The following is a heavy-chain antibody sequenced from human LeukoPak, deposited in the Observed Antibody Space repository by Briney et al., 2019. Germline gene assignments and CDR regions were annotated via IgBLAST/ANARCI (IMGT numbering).Heavy chain of an antibody. D-gene: IGHD3-16*01. J-gene: IGHJ5*02. Sequence: SVKVSCKASGGTFSSYAISWVRQAPGQGLEWMGRIIPILGIANYAQKFQGRVTITADKSTSTAYMELSSLRSEDTAVYYCARDRGVSMITFGGVRWFDPWGQGTLVTVSS. V-gene: IGHV1-69*04. CDR1: GGTFSSYA. CDR2: IIPILGIA. CDR3: ARDRGVSMITFGGVRWFDP.